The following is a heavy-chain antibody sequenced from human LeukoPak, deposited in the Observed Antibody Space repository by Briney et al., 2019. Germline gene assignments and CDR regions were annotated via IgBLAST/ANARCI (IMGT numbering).Heavy chain of an antibody. V-gene: IGHV4-4*07. CDR1: GVSISGFH. D-gene: IGHD1-1*01. Sequence: SETLSLTCTVSGVSISGFHWIWIRPPAGKGLEWIGHLYSSGTPNYNTFISSRVIISVDTEKSQFALKATSVTAADTGVYYCSREGDNWSHQKCFDPWGQGTLVTVSS. CDR2: LYSSGTP. CDR3: SREGDNWSHQKCFDP. J-gene: IGHJ5*02.